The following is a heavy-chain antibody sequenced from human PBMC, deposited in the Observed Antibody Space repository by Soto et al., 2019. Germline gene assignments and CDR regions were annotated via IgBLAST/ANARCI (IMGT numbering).Heavy chain of an antibody. J-gene: IGHJ3*02. CDR1: GGTFSSDA. CDR3: ARAGEDVNDAFDI. CDR2: IIPVFGII. D-gene: IGHD3-10*01. Sequence: QVQLVQSGAEVKKPGSSVKVSCKASGGTFSSDAIAWVRQAPGQGLEWMGSIIPVFGIINYAQEFQGRVTLTADTSTITAYMELSSLRSEDTAVYYCARAGEDVNDAFDIWGQGTMVTVSS. V-gene: IGHV1-69*04.